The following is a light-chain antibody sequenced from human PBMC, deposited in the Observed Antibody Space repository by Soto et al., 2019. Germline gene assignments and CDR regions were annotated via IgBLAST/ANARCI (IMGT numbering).Light chain of an antibody. CDR1: QSVSSN. V-gene: IGKV3-15*01. J-gene: IGKJ1*01. CDR3: QQYNIWTPGTA. Sequence: EIVMTQSPATLSVSPGERATLSCRASQSVSSNLAWYQQKPGQAPRLLIYGASTRATGIPARFSGSGSGTEFTLTICSLQSEDFAVYYFQQYNIWTPGTAFGQGTKVDI. CDR2: GAS.